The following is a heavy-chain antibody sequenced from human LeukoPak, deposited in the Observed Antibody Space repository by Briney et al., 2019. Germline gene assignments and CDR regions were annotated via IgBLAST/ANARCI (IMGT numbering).Heavy chain of an antibody. J-gene: IGHJ3*02. CDR3: ARGIAAAGSDAFDI. V-gene: IGHV4-39*07. Sequence: SETLSLTCTVSGGSISSSSYYWGWIRQPPGKGLEWIGSIHYSGSTYYNPSLKSRATISVDTSKNQFSLKLSSVTAADTAVYYCARGIAAAGSDAFDIWGQGTMVTVSS. CDR2: IHYSGST. D-gene: IGHD6-13*01. CDR1: GGSISSSSYY.